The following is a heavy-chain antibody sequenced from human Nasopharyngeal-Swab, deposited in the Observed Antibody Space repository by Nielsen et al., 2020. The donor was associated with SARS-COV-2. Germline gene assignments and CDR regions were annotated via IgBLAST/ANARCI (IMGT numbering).Heavy chain of an antibody. CDR2: INPGGGSA. V-gene: IGHV1-46*01. Sequence: RQAPGQGVGWVGIINPGGGSARYSQNFQGRVTMTRDTSTSTVYMELSSLRSEDTAVYYCARGGDPREVVAATDCFDPWGQGTLVTVSS. D-gene: IGHD2-15*01. J-gene: IGHJ5*02. CDR3: ARGGDPREVVAATDCFDP.